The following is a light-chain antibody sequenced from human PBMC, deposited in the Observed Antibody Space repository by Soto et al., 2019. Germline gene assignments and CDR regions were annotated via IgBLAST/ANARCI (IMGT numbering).Light chain of an antibody. CDR3: QKYNSAPFT. Sequence: DIQMTQSPCSVSASVGDRVTITCRASQAISNYLAWYQQKPGEVPKVLIYAASTLQSGVPSRFSGTGSGTDFTLTITSLQPEDVATYYCQKYNSAPFTFGPGTKVDLK. J-gene: IGKJ3*01. V-gene: IGKV1-27*01. CDR1: QAISNY. CDR2: AAS.